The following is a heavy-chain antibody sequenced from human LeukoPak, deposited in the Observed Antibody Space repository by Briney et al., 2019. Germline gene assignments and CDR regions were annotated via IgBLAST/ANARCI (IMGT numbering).Heavy chain of an antibody. J-gene: IGHJ3*02. Sequence: ASVKVSCKASGGTFSSYAISWVRQAPGQGLEWMGGIIPIFGTANYAQKFQGRVTITADKSTSTAYMELSSLRSEDTAVYYCATLVVVIVDDAFDIWGQGTMVTVSS. CDR1: GGTFSSYA. D-gene: IGHD3-22*01. V-gene: IGHV1-69*06. CDR3: ATLVVVIVDDAFDI. CDR2: IIPIFGTA.